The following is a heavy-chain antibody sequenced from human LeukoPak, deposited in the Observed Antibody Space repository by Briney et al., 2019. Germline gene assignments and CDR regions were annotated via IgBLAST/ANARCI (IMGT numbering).Heavy chain of an antibody. CDR3: ATDRSAAYSYGSDY. V-gene: IGHV3-23*01. CDR1: RLTFSSYA. D-gene: IGHD5-18*01. Sequence: PGGSLRLSCEASRLTFSSYAMSWVRRAPGMGLEGVSGISNSGGSTHYADSVSGRFTISRDNSKNTLYLQMNSLRGDDKAIYYCATDRSAAYSYGSDYWGQGTLVTVSS. CDR2: ISNSGGST. J-gene: IGHJ4*02.